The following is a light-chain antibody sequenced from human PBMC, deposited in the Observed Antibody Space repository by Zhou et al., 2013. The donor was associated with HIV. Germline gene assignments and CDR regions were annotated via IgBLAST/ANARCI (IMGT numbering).Light chain of an antibody. CDR2: EAS. CDR1: QNIRRW. CDR3: QQYDNLWT. J-gene: IGKJ1*01. Sequence: IQMTQTPLTLSASVGDRVTISCRASQNIRRWVAWYQQKPGKAPKLLIYEASKLNVGVPSRFSASGSGTEFTLTVAGLQAEDFATYFCQQYDNLWTFGPGTRV. V-gene: IGKV1-5*01.